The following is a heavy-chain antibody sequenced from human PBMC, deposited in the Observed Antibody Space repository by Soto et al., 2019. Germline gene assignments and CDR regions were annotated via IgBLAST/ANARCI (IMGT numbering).Heavy chain of an antibody. CDR3: ARERSGVGVDV. J-gene: IGHJ6*02. V-gene: IGHV3-33*01. CDR1: GFSFSSYG. D-gene: IGHD3-10*01. CDR2: IWYDGSNK. Sequence: QVQLVESGGGVVQPGRSLRLSCAPSGFSFSSYGMHWVRQAPGKGLEWVAIIWYDGSNKYYAESVLGRFTISRDNSKKTLYLHMDSLRVEDTAIFSCARERSGVGVDVWVQGTTVTDSS.